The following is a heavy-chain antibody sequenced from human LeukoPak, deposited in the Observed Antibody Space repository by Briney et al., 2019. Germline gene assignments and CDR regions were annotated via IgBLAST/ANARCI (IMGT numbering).Heavy chain of an antibody. CDR1: GGSISSGSYY. CDR2: MYYNGNT. V-gene: IGHV4-39*02. J-gene: IGHJ4*02. D-gene: IGHD5-24*01. CDR3: ASTRRDGYNYWAY. Sequence: PSETLSLTCTVSGGSISSGSYYWGWIRQPPGKGLEWIWSMYYNGNTYYNPSLKSRVTISVDTSKNHFSLRLSSVTAADTAVYYCASTRRDGYNYWAYWGQGTLVTVSS.